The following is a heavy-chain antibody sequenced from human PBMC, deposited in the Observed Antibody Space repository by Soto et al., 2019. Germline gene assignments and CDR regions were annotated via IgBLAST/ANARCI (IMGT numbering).Heavy chain of an antibody. CDR2: INSDGSST. V-gene: IGHV3-74*01. CDR1: GFTFSSYW. J-gene: IGHJ4*02. D-gene: IGHD5-18*01. CDR3: ASTFTVMANTDFDY. Sequence: EVQLVESGGGLVQPGGSLRLSCAASGFTFSSYWMHWVRQAPGKGLVWVSRINSDGSSTSYADSVKGRFTISRDKAKNKLYLQMNSLRAEDTAVYYCASTFTVMANTDFDYWGQGTLVTLSS.